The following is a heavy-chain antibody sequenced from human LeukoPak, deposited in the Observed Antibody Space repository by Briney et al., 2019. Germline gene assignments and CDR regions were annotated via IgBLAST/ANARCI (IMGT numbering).Heavy chain of an antibody. D-gene: IGHD2-2*02. CDR3: ARARIVVVPAAIRPNWFDP. Sequence: SETLSLTCAVYGGSFSGYYWSWIRQPPGKGLEWIGEINHSGSTNYNPSLKSRVTISVDTSKNQFSLKLSSVTAADTAAYYCARARIVVVPAAIRPNWFDPWGQGTLVTVSS. V-gene: IGHV4-34*01. CDR1: GGSFSGYY. J-gene: IGHJ5*02. CDR2: INHSGST.